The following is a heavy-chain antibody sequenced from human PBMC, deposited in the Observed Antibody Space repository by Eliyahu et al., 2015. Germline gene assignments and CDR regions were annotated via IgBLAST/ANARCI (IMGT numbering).Heavy chain of an antibody. J-gene: IGHJ4*02. CDR3: AGDRGEAFHY. CDR2: MSVSGFTI. CDR1: GFTFSDYY. Sequence: QVQLVETGGGLVKPGGSLRLSCXASGFTFSDYYMSWVRQAPGKGLEWISYMSVSGFTISYADSVKGRFTISRDNAKNALYLQMNSLRAEDTAIYYCAGDRGEAFHYWGQGTLVTVSS. V-gene: IGHV3-11*01. D-gene: IGHD2-21*01.